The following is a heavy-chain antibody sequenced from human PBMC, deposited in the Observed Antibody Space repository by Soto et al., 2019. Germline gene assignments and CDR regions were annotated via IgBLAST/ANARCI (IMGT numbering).Heavy chain of an antibody. CDR3: AKDYSETTVTTWWFDP. CDR1: GFTFSSYG. J-gene: IGHJ5*02. D-gene: IGHD4-4*01. V-gene: IGHV3-30*18. CDR2: ISYDGSNK. Sequence: QVQLVESGGGVAQPGRSLRLSCAASGFTFSSYGMHWVRQAPGKGLEWVAVISYDGSNKYYADSVKGRFTISRDNSKNTLYLQMNSLRAEDTAVYYCAKDYSETTVTTWWFDPWGQGTLVTVSS.